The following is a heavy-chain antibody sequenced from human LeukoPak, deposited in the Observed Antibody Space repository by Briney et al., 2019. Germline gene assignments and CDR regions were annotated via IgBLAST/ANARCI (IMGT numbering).Heavy chain of an antibody. V-gene: IGHV3-23*01. CDR2: ISGSGGYT. CDR1: DFTFSNYA. J-gene: IGHJ4*02. Sequence: GGSLRLSCAASDFTFSNYAMSWVRQAPGKGLEWVSVISGSGGYTNYADSVKGRFTISKDNSKNTLYLQMNSLRAEDTAVYYCAKAGSANYFDYWGQGTLVTVSS. CDR3: AKAGSANYFDY.